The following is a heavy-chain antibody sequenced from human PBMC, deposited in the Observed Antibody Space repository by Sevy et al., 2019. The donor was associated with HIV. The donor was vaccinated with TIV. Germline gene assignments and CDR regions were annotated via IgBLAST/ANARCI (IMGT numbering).Heavy chain of an antibody. CDR3: ARVRTYYDFWSGQDDAFDI. Sequence: GGSLRLSCEASGFTFSSYSMNWVRQAPGKGLEWVSYISSSSSTIYYADSVKGRFTISRDNAKNSLYLQMNSLRAEDTAVYYCARVRTYYDFWSGQDDAFDIWGQGTMVTVSS. CDR1: GFTFSSYS. CDR2: ISSSSSTI. D-gene: IGHD3-3*01. V-gene: IGHV3-48*01. J-gene: IGHJ3*02.